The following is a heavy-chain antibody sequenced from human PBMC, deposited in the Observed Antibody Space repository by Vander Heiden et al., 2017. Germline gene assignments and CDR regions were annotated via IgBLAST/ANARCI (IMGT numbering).Heavy chain of an antibody. Sequence: EVQRVQYGAEVKKSGESLKSSRRGSRYSFTCYWFGWVRPMPGKGLVWMGIIYPGDSDTRYSPSFQGQVTISADKSISTAYLQWSSLKASDTAMYYCARHPKATIVPSLFDYWGQGALVTVSS. CDR3: ARHPKATIVPSLFDY. D-gene: IGHD3-10*01. CDR1: RYSFTCYW. J-gene: IGHJ4*02. V-gene: IGHV5-51*01. CDR2: IYPGDSDT.